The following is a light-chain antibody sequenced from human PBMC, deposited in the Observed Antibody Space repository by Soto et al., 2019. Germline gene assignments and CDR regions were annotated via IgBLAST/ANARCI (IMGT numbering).Light chain of an antibody. CDR3: SSFAGNNNVV. CDR1: SSDIGGYNY. CDR2: EVS. V-gene: IGLV2-8*01. J-gene: IGLJ2*01. Sequence: QSALTQPPSASGSPGQSVTISCTGTSSDIGGYNYVSWYQQHPGKAPKLMISEVSKRPSGVPDLFSGSKSGNTASLTVSRLQAEDEADYYCSSFAGNNNVVFGGGTKLTVL.